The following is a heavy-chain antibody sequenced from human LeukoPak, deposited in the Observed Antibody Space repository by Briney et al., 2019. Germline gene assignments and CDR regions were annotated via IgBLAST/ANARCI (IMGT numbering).Heavy chain of an antibody. Sequence: ASVKVSCKASGYTFTGFYIHWVRHAPGQGLEWMGGIIPIFGTANYAQKFQGRVTITADESTSTAYMELSSLRSEDTAVYYCARERTAFDIWGQGTMVTVSS. CDR3: ARERTAFDI. J-gene: IGHJ3*02. CDR2: IIPIFGTA. CDR1: GYTFTGFY. V-gene: IGHV1-69*13.